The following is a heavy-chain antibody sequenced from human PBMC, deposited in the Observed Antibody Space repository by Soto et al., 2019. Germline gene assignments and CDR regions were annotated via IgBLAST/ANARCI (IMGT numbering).Heavy chain of an antibody. CDR2: IYYGGSA. CDR3: ARGGHCTTGVCSALDY. D-gene: IGHD2-8*01. J-gene: IGHJ4*02. CDR1: GGSISTYY. Sequence: PSETLSLTCTVFGGSISTYYWNWIRQPPGKGLEWIGYIYYGGSANYNPSLKSRVTISVDTSKKQFSLKLSSVTAADTAVYYCARGGHCTTGVCSALDYWGQGTLVTVSS. V-gene: IGHV4-59*08.